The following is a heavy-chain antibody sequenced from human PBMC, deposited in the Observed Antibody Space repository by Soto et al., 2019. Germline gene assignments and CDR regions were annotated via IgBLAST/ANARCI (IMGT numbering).Heavy chain of an antibody. CDR3: ARETGSSSWYDSYYYYGMDV. CDR2: IIPILGIA. J-gene: IGHJ6*02. D-gene: IGHD6-13*01. CDR1: GGTFSSYT. V-gene: IGHV1-69*04. Sequence: SVKVSCKASGGTFSSYTISWVRQAPGQGLEWMGRIIPILGIANYAQKFQGRVTITADKSTSTAYMELSRLRSDDTAVYYCARETGSSSWYDSYYYYGMDVWGQGTTVTVSS.